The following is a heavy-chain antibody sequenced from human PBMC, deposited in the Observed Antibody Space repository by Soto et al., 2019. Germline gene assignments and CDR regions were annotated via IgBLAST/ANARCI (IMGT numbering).Heavy chain of an antibody. CDR1: GFTFSSYV. CDR2: ISGSGGGT. J-gene: IGHJ6*03. CDR3: AKRGRCTNGVCYTDVHYYYMDV. D-gene: IGHD2-8*01. V-gene: IGHV3-23*01. Sequence: GGSLRLSCAASGFTFSSYVMSWVRQAPGKGLEWVSDISGSGGGTYHADSVKGRFTISRDNSKNTVYLQMNSLRAEDTAVYYCAKRGRCTNGVCYTDVHYYYMDVWGKGTTVTVSS.